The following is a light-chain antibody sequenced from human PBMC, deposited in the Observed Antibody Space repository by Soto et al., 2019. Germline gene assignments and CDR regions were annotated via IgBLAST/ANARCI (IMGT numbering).Light chain of an antibody. CDR3: QQYDIWPPYT. CDR1: HNIRSS. J-gene: IGKJ2*01. Sequence: EVVMTQSPASLSASPGERVTLSCRASHNIRSSLAWYQQRPGQAPRLLIYDASTRATGIPPRFSGGGSGTEFTVTISSLQSEDFAIYYCQQYDIWPPYTFGQGAKVDI. CDR2: DAS. V-gene: IGKV3-15*01.